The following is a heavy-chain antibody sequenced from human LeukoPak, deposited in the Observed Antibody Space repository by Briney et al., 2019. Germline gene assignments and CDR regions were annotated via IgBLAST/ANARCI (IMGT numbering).Heavy chain of an antibody. Sequence: SVKVSCKASGGTFSSYVISWVRQAPGQGLEWMGGIIPGFGTANYAQKFQGTVTITADVYMVLNSLRSEDTAVYYRAREPEPAITMVRGEVFDIWGQGTMVIVSS. CDR1: GGTFSSYV. CDR3: AREPEPAITMVRGEVFDI. D-gene: IGHD3-10*01. V-gene: IGHV1-69*13. CDR2: IIPGFGTA. J-gene: IGHJ3*02.